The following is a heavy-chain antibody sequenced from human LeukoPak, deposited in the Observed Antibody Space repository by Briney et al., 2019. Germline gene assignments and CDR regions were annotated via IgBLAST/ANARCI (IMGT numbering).Heavy chain of an antibody. D-gene: IGHD6-6*01. Sequence: GGSLRLSCAASGFTFSTYVMSWVRQAPGEGLEWVSAIDGSGGSTYYADSVKGRFTISRDNSKNTLYLQMNSLRAEDTAIYYCAKGSSSSRPYFFDYWGQGILVTVSS. CDR1: GFTFSTYV. V-gene: IGHV3-23*01. CDR2: IDGSGGST. CDR3: AKGSSSSRPYFFDY. J-gene: IGHJ4*02.